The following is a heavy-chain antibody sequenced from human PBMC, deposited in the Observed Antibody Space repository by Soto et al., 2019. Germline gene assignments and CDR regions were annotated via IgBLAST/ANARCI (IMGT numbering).Heavy chain of an antibody. CDR2: IYSGGST. D-gene: IGHD1-1*01. V-gene: IGHV3-53*01. CDR1: GFTVSSNY. J-gene: IGHJ6*02. CDR3: ASCTAGRIFYYYYGMDV. Sequence: GGSLRLSCAASGFTVSSNYMSWVRQAPGKGLEWVSVIYSGGSTYYADSVKGRFTISRDNSKNTLYLQMNSLRAEDTAVYYCASCTAGRIFYYYYGMDVWGQGTTVTVSS.